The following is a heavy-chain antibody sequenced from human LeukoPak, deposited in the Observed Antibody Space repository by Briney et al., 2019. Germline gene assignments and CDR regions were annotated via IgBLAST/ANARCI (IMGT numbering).Heavy chain of an antibody. CDR3: ARDDYGDYVLFDP. J-gene: IGHJ5*02. CDR1: GYTFTGYY. CDR2: INPNSGGA. V-gene: IGHV1-2*02. Sequence: ASVKVSCKASGYTFTGYYMHWVRQAPGQGLEWMGWINPNSGGANYAQKFQGRVTMTRDTSISTAYMELSRLRSYDTAVYYCARDDYGDYVLFDPWGQGTLVTVSS. D-gene: IGHD4-17*01.